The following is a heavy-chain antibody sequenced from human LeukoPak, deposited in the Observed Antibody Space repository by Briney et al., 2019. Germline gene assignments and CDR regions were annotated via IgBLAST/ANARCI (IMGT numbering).Heavy chain of an antibody. Sequence: GGSLRLSCAASGFTFSSYGMHWVRQAPGKGLEWVAVIWYDGSNKYYADSVKGRFTISRDNSKNTLYLQMNSLRAEDTAVCYCARGRGLTYFDYWGQGTLVTVSS. CDR3: ARGRGLTYFDY. D-gene: IGHD2-21*01. V-gene: IGHV3-33*01. CDR1: GFTFSSYG. J-gene: IGHJ4*02. CDR2: IWYDGSNK.